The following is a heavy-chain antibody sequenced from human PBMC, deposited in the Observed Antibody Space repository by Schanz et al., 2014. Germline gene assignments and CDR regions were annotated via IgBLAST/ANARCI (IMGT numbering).Heavy chain of an antibody. D-gene: IGHD3-3*01. V-gene: IGHV3-11*01. J-gene: IGHJ6*02. CDR2: VRSYETTV. CDR3: ARYGFRKFGVVYGLAV. CDR1: GSTFADKK. Sequence: QVQLWEEGGGEGKPGGSLRREGAGSGSTFADKKMTWIRXXXGKGLELISNVRSYETTVSKADAVKGRFTISRDNAKNSVYLQMNSLRVEDTAVYYCARYGFRKFGVVYGLAVWGQGTTVTVS.